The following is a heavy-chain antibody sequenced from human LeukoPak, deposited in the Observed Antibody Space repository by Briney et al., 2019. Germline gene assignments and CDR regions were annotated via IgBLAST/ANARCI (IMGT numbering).Heavy chain of an antibody. V-gene: IGHV3-20*04. CDR2: INWNGGSK. J-gene: IGHJ4*02. CDR3: ARVAYYYDSSGGGLDY. D-gene: IGHD3-22*01. Sequence: GRSLRLSCAASGFTFDDYGMSWVRQAPGKGLECVSGINWNGGSKDYADSVKGRFTISRDNAKNSLYVQMNSLRAEDTALYYCARVAYYYDSSGGGLDYWGQGTLVTVSS. CDR1: GFTFDDYG.